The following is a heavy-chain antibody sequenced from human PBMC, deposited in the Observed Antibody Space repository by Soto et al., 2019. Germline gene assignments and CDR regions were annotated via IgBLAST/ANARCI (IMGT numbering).Heavy chain of an antibody. CDR2: ITSDGSGT. J-gene: IGHJ4*02. Sequence: EVQLVESGGGLVQPGGSLRVSCAASGFTFSNYWMQWVRQAPGKGLVWVSRITSDGSGTTYADSVKGRFTISRDNAKNTLYLQMTSLRADDTAVYYCARDRITEAALDYWGQGTLVTVSS. CDR1: GFTFSNYW. V-gene: IGHV3-74*01. D-gene: IGHD6-19*01. CDR3: ARDRITEAALDY.